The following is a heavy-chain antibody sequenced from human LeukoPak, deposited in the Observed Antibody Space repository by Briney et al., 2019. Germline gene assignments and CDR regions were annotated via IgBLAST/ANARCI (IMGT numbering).Heavy chain of an antibody. V-gene: IGHV4-39*01. CDR3: SRGRIAGQWLVRLNWYFDL. D-gene: IGHD6-19*01. J-gene: IGHJ2*01. Sequence: SETLSLTCTVSGGSISSSSYYWGWIRQPPGKGLEWIGSIYYSGSTYYNPSLKSRVTISVGTSKNQFSLKLSSVTAADTAVYYCSRGRIAGQWLVRLNWYFDLWGRGTLVTVSS. CDR1: GGSISSSSYY. CDR2: IYYSGST.